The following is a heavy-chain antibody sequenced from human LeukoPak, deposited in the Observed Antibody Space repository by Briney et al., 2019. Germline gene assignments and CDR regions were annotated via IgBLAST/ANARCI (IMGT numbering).Heavy chain of an antibody. D-gene: IGHD6-6*01. J-gene: IGHJ4*02. CDR2: IRYDGSNK. Sequence: QPGGSLRLSCAASGFTFSSYGMHWVRQAPGKGLEWVAFIRYDGSNKYYADSVKGRFTISRDNSKNTLYLQVDSLRAEDTAVYYCGFTSRPAQSSQAYWGQGNLVTVSS. CDR3: GFTSRPAQSSQAY. V-gene: IGHV3-30*02. CDR1: GFTFSSYG.